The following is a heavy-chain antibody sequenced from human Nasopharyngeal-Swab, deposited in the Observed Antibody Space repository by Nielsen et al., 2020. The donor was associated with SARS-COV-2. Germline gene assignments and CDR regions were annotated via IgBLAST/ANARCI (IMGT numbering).Heavy chain of an antibody. CDR3: AREEGYGSGCYSGY. J-gene: IGHJ4*02. CDR1: GFTFSSYT. CDR2: ISTSSSYI. D-gene: IGHD3-10*01. V-gene: IGHV3-21*06. Sequence: GEFLKTSCAAFGFTFSSYTLTWVLQPPGKGLEWVSSISTSSSYIYYADSVKGRFTISRDNAKNSLYLQMNSLRAEDTAVYYCAREEGYGSGCYSGYWGQGTLVTVSS.